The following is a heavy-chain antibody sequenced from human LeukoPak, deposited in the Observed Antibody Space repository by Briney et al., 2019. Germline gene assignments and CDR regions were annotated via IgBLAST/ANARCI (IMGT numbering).Heavy chain of an antibody. J-gene: IGHJ5*02. CDR2: IIPIFGTA. V-gene: IGHV1-69*05. CDR3: ARARRDGYNH. CDR1: GGTFSSYA. D-gene: IGHD5-24*01. Sequence: ASVKVSCKASGGTFSSYAISWVRQAPGKGLEWMGGIIPIFGTANYAQKFQGRVTITREKSTSTAYMELSSLRSEDTAVYYFARARRDGYNHWGQGTLVTVSS.